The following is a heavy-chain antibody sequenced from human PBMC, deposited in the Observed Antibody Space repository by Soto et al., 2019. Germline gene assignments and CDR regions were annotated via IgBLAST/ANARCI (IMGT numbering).Heavy chain of an antibody. CDR2: IYHTGTT. J-gene: IGHJ5*02. CDR3: ARGINYYDSSGDSWFAP. CDR1: GGSISSGDYY. V-gene: IGHV4-30-2*01. Sequence: PSETLSLTCTVSGGSISSGDYYWSWIRQPPGKGLEWIGYIYHTGTTYYNMSLKSRVTISVDRSKNQFSLKLSSVTAADTAVYYCARGINYYDSSGDSWFAPWGQGTLVTVSS. D-gene: IGHD3-22*01.